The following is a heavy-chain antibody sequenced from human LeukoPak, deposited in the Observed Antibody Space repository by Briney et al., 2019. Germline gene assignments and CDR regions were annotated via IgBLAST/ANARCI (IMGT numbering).Heavy chain of an antibody. CDR1: GYTFTGYY. D-gene: IGHD5-18*01. Sequence: ASVKVSCTASGYTFTGYYMHWVRQAPGQGLEWMGWINPNSGGTNYAQKFQGRVTMTRDTSISTAYMELSRLRSDDTAVYYCANSGYSYGYRGYFDYWGQGTLVTVSS. J-gene: IGHJ4*02. CDR2: INPNSGGT. V-gene: IGHV1-2*02. CDR3: ANSGYSYGYRGYFDY.